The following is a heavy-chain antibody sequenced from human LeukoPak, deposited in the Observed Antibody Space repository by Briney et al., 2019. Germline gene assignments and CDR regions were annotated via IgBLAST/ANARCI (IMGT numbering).Heavy chain of an antibody. V-gene: IGHV1-2*02. J-gene: IGHJ3*02. Sequence: ASVKVSCKASGYTFTGYYMHWVRQAPGQGLEWMGWINPNSGGTNYAQKFQGRVTMTRDTSISTAYMELSRLRSEDTAVYYCATSLVRGVKFGDAFDIWGQGTMVTVSS. CDR2: INPNSGGT. CDR1: GYTFTGYY. CDR3: ATSLVRGVKFGDAFDI. D-gene: IGHD3-10*01.